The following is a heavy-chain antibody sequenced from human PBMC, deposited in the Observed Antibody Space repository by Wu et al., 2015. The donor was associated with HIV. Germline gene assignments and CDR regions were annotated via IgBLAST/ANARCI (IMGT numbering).Heavy chain of an antibody. V-gene: IGHV1-69*13. J-gene: IGHJ1*01. D-gene: IGHD3-22*01. Sequence: QVRLVQSGTEVKRLGSSVKVSCKASEGTFTSYVISWVRQAPGQGLEWMGWIIPVFGTTKYAQNFQDRVTITADESATTVYMELSSLRSEDTAVYYCGRPLTTNSGYYNAHWGQGTLVTVSS. CDR2: IIPVFGTT. CDR1: EGTFTSYV. CDR3: GRPLTTNSGYYNAH.